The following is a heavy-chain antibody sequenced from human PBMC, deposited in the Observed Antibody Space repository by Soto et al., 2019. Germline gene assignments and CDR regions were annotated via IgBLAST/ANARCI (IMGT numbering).Heavy chain of an antibody. Sequence: VQLVESGGGVVQPGRSLRLSCAASGFTFSDYAMHWVRQAPGKGLEWVAVVSHDGRNTHYADSVKGRFTISRDSSKNTVAVEMISLRAEDMVVYYCGKGGRQWLVTAGFDYWCQGALVTGSS. D-gene: IGHD6-19*01. CDR1: GFTFSDYA. J-gene: IGHJ4*02. CDR2: VSHDGRNT. CDR3: GKGGRQWLVTAGFDY. V-gene: IGHV3-30*18.